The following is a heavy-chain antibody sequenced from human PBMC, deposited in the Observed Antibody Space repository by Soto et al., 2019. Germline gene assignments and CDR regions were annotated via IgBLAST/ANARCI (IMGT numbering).Heavy chain of an antibody. Sequence: SVKVSCKASGGTFGSYAISWVRQAPGQGLEWMGGIIPIFGTANYAQKFQGRVTITADESTSTAYMELSSLRSEDTAVYYCARAGYDSSGYYYYYYGMDVWGQGTTVTVSS. CDR2: IIPIFGTA. J-gene: IGHJ6*02. D-gene: IGHD3-22*01. CDR1: GGTFGSYA. CDR3: ARAGYDSSGYYYYYYGMDV. V-gene: IGHV1-69*13.